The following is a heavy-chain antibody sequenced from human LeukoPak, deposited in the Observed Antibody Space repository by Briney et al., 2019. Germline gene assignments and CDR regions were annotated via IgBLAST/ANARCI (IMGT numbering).Heavy chain of an antibody. D-gene: IGHD2-8*01. CDR2: IYYSGST. CDR1: GGSISSYY. Sequence: SETLSLTCTVSGGSISSYYWSWIRQPPGKGLEWLGYIYYSGSTNYNPSLKSRVTISVDTSKNQFSLKLSSVTAADTAVYYCARDHPTPNAGYMDVWGKGTTVTVSS. J-gene: IGHJ6*03. CDR3: ARDHPTPNAGYMDV. V-gene: IGHV4-59*12.